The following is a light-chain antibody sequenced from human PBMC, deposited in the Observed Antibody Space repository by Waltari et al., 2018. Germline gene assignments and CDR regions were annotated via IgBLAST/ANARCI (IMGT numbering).Light chain of an antibody. Sequence: QSVLTQPPSVSGAPGQRVTISRTGGSSNIGSVSDVHWYQQFPGAAPRLLTNANTNRPSGVPDRFSGSKSGASASLAITGLQAEDEADYYCQSYDSRLGWVFGGGTKLTVL. V-gene: IGLV1-40*01. CDR2: ANT. CDR3: QSYDSRLGWV. J-gene: IGLJ3*02. CDR1: SSNIGSVSD.